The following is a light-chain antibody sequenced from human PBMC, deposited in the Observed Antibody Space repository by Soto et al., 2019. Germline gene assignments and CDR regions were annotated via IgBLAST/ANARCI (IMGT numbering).Light chain of an antibody. Sequence: DIQMTQSPSTLSASVGDRVTITCRASQSISTYLNWYQQKLGRAPTLLIYAASSLQSGVPSRFSGGGSGTDFTLTISSLQPEDFAMYFCQQCYSSPRTFGQGTKGEIK. CDR1: QSISTY. J-gene: IGKJ1*01. CDR2: AAS. V-gene: IGKV1-39*01. CDR3: QQCYSSPRT.